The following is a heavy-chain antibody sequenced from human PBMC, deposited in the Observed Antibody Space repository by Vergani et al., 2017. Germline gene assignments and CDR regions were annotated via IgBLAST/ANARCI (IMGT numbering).Heavy chain of an antibody. V-gene: IGHV4-59*01. CDR1: GGSMSGYY. CDR3: GRVADFYGLGSRLLDL. D-gene: IGHD3-10*01. Sequence: QVRLQESGPGLVKPSETLSLTCSVSGGSMSGYYWSWIRQPPGKELEWIGYMYHSGSTNYNPSLETRVTISGDTAKNQFPLTLNSVTAADTAVYYCGRVADFYGLGSRLLDLWGQGILVTVSS. CDR2: MYHSGST. J-gene: IGHJ5*02.